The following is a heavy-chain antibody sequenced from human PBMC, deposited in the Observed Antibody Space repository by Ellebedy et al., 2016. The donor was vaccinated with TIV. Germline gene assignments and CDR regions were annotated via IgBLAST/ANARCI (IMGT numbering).Heavy chain of an antibody. V-gene: IGHV3-7*01. CDR2: IKQDGSEK. CDR3: ATDGSYGDYLSPTHAFVI. CDR1: RFAFSSYW. J-gene: IGHJ3*02. D-gene: IGHD4-17*01. Sequence: GESLKISCAASRFAFSSYWMSWVRQAPGKGLDWVANIKQDGSEKYYADSVTGRFTISRDNAKNSLYLQMNKLSAEDTAVYYCATDGSYGDYLSPTHAFVIWGQGTMVTVSS.